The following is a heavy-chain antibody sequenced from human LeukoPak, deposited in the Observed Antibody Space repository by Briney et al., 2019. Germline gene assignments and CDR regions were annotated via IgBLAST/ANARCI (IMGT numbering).Heavy chain of an antibody. CDR3: AKDSYSSSSGYMHV. D-gene: IGHD6-6*01. V-gene: IGHV3-43D*03. CDR1: GFTFDDYA. Sequence: GGSLRLSCAASGFTFDDYAMHWVRQAPGKGLEWVSLISWDGGSTYYADSVKGRFTISRDNSKNSLYLQMNSLRAEDTALYYCAKDSYSSSSGYMHVWGKGTTVTVSS. CDR2: ISWDGGST. J-gene: IGHJ6*03.